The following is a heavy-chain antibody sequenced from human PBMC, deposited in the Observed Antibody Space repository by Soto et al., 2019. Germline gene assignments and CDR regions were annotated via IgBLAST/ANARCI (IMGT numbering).Heavy chain of an antibody. CDR2: ISGSARNT. CDR3: AKLAAHSMYDISTGPDY. D-gene: IGHD2-8*01. J-gene: IGHJ4*02. Sequence: GGSLRLSCAASGFTFSGYAMTWVRQAPGGGVEWVSAISGSARNTFYADSVMGRFTISRDNSRNTLYLPMNSLGVDDTAVYYCAKLAAHSMYDISTGPDYWGRLPMVAVSS. CDR1: GFTFSGYA. V-gene: IGHV3-23*01.